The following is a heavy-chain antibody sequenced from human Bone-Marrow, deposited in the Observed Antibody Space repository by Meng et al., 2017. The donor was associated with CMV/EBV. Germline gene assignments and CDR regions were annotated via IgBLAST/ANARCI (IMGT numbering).Heavy chain of an antibody. Sequence: ASVKVSCKASGYTFTSYDINWGRQATGQGLEWMGWKNPNSGNTVYAQKFQGRVTITINTSISTAYMELSSLRSEDTAVYYCARGGNWGSDIDWGQGTLVTVSS. J-gene: IGHJ4*02. CDR2: KNPNSGNT. CDR3: ARGGNWGSDID. CDR1: GYTFTSYD. D-gene: IGHD7-27*01. V-gene: IGHV1-8*03.